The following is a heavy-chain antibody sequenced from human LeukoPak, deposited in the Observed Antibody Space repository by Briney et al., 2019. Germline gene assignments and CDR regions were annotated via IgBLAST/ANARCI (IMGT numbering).Heavy chain of an antibody. J-gene: IGHJ4*02. D-gene: IGHD5-18*01. CDR3: AKDIRDTVLLFDY. CDR1: GFTFSSYG. CDR2: ISYDGSNK. Sequence: GGSLRLSCAASGFTFSSYGMHWVRQAPGKGLEWVAVISYDGSNKYYADSVKGRFTISRDNSKNTLYLQMNSLRAEDTAVYYCAKDIRDTVLLFDYRGQGTLVTVSS. V-gene: IGHV3-30*18.